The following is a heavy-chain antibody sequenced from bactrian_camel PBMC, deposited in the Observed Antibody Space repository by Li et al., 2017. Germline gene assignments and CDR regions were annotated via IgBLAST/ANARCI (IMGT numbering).Heavy chain of an antibody. J-gene: IGHJ4*01. CDR1: GYDYSSFC. CDR2: IDMDGRT. Sequence: DVQLVESGGGSVQAGGSLRLSCDVSGYDYSSFCMGWFRQSPGQERAGVADIDMDGRTSYAESVKGRFTISKDNAKNTLYLEMNNLKPEDTGMYFCAADLRASGSMVVHYHREPFEYNYWGQGTQVTVS. D-gene: IGHD1*01. CDR3: AADLRASGSMVVHYHREPFEYNY. V-gene: IGHV3S10*01.